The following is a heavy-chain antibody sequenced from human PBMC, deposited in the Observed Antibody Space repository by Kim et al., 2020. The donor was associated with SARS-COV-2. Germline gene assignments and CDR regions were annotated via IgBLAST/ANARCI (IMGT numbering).Heavy chain of an antibody. D-gene: IGHD3-10*02. CDR2: IYHSGST. CDR1: GGSISSSNW. CDR3: ASWAQIESMFPLITGAFDI. J-gene: IGHJ3*02. V-gene: IGHV4-4*02. Sequence: SETLSLTRAVSGGSISSSNWWSWVRQPPGKGLEWIGEIYHSGSTNYNPSLKSRVTISVDKSKNQFSLKLSSVTAADTAVYYCASWAQIESMFPLITGAFDIWGQGTMVTVSS.